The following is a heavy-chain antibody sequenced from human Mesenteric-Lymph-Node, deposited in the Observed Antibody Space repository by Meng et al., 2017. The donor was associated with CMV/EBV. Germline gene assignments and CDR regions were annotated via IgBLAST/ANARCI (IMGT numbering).Heavy chain of an antibody. CDR2: IIPILGVV. Sequence: KAAGGTFSSHAINWVRQAPGQGLEWMGRIIPILGVVNYAQKFQGRITITADKSTTTAYMELSSLRSEDTAVYYCARDDSSSFRTFDYWGQGTLVTVSS. CDR1: GGTFSSHA. V-gene: IGHV1-69*04. J-gene: IGHJ4*02. CDR3: ARDDSSSFRTFDY. D-gene: IGHD6-6*01.